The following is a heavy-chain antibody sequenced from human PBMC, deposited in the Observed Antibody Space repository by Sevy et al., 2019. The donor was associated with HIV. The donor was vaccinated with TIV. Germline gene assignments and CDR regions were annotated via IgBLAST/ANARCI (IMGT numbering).Heavy chain of an antibody. J-gene: IGHJ6*02. V-gene: IGHV3-30*18. CDR3: ANAYSGSYSHSYLYALDV. Sequence: GGSLRLSCIGSGFSFSYYGIHWVRQSPGKGLDWVALISHDGINEYYADSVQGRLTISRDNSKNTVYLELNSLRTEDTAIYFCANAYSGSYSHSYLYALDVWGQGTTVTVS. D-gene: IGHD1-26*01. CDR1: GFSFSYYG. CDR2: ISHDGINE.